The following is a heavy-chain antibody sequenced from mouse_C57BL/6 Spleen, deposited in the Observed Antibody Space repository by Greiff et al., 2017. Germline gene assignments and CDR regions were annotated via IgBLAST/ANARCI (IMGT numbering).Heavy chain of an antibody. D-gene: IGHD4-1*01. V-gene: IGHV1-80*01. CDR3: ARWDYAMDY. J-gene: IGHJ4*01. CDR2: IYPGDGDT. CDR1: CYAFSSHW. Sequence: QFQLQQSGAELVTPGASVKISFKASCYAFSSHWMNWLKQRPGQGLEWIGQIYPGDGDTNYNGKFKGKATLTADKSSSTAYMQLSSLTSEDSAVYFCARWDYAMDYWGQGTSVTVSS.